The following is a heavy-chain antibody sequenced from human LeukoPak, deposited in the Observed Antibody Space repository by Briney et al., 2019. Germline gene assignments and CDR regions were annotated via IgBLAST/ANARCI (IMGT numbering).Heavy chain of an antibody. V-gene: IGHV1-69*06. J-gene: IGHJ4*02. CDR3: ARSRGYSPNDPHDY. CDR2: IIPIFGTA. D-gene: IGHD5-18*01. CDR1: GGTFSSYA. Sequence: ASVKVSCKASGGTFSSYAISWVRQAPGRGLEWMGRIIPIFGTANYAQKFQGRVTITADKSTSTAYMELSSLRSEDTAVYYCARSRGYSPNDPHDYWGQGTLVTVSS.